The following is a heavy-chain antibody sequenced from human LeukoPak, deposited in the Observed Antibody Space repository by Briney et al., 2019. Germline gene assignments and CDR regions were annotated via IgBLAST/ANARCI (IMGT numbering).Heavy chain of an antibody. V-gene: IGHV3-66*01. D-gene: IGHD6-13*01. CDR2: FYGGSAT. CDR3: TTAQLHSGIWYGRDF. Sequence: GGSPRLSCVVSGLTVSSSYMSWVRQAPGKGLECVSVFYGGSATYYADSVKGRFIISSDNSKNMVYLQMNSLRAEDTAMYYCTTAQLHSGIWYGRDFWGQGTLVTVSS. CDR1: GLTVSSSY. J-gene: IGHJ4*02.